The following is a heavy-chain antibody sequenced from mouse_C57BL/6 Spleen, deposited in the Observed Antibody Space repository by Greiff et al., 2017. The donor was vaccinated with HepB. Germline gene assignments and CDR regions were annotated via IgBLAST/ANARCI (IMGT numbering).Heavy chain of an antibody. V-gene: IGHV3-6*01. Sequence: VQLKESGPGLVKPSQSLSLTCSVTGYSITSGYYWNWIRQFPGNKLEWMGYISYDGSNNYNPSLKNRISITRDTSKNQFFLKLNSVTTEDTATYYCARDRSSGYPYFDYWGQGTTLTVSS. CDR2: ISYDGSN. CDR1: GYSITSGYY. J-gene: IGHJ2*01. CDR3: ARDRSSGYPYFDY. D-gene: IGHD3-2*02.